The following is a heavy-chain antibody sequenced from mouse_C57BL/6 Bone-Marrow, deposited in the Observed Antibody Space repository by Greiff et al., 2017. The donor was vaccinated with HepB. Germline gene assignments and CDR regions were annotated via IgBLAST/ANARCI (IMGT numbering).Heavy chain of an antibody. CDR1: GYSFTDYN. CDR2: INPNYGTT. CDR3: DHTDY. Sequence: EVQLQQSGAGLVKPGASVKISCKASGYSFTDYNMNWVKQRNRKSLEWIGVINPNYGTTSYNQKFKGKATLIVDQSSSTAYMQLNSRTSENSAIYYCDHTDYWGQGTTLTVSS. V-gene: IGHV1-39*01. J-gene: IGHJ2*01.